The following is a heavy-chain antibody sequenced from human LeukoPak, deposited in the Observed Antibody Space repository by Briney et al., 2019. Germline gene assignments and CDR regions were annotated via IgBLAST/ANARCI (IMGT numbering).Heavy chain of an antibody. V-gene: IGHV4-39*07. CDR3: ASVWNYYYMDV. D-gene: IGHD2-21*01. J-gene: IGHJ6*03. Sequence: KPSETLSLTCTVSGGSISSTTNYWGWIRQSPEKGLEWIGSIYYSGSTYYKPSLKSRVTISVDTSKNQFSLKLSSVTAADTAVYYCASVWNYYYMDVWGKGTTVTVSS. CDR1: GGSISSTTNY. CDR2: IYYSGST.